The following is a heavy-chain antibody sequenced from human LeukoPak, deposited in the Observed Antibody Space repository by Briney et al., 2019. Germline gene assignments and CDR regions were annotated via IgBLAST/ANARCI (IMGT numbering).Heavy chain of an antibody. D-gene: IGHD2-21*02. CDR2: ISYDGSNK. CDR1: GFTFSSYG. V-gene: IGHV3-30*03. Sequence: GGSLRLSCAASGFTFSSYGMHWVRQAPGKGLEWVAVISYDGSNKYYADSVKGRFTISRDNPKSTLYLQMNSLRAEDTAVYYCVRVVTVSNTDPAFDIWGQGTLVTVSS. J-gene: IGHJ3*02. CDR3: VRVVTVSNTDPAFDI.